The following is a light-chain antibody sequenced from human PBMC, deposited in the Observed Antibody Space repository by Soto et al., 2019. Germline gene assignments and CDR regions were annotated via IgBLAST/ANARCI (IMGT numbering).Light chain of an antibody. J-gene: IGKJ4*01. CDR3: QQYNNWPPLT. V-gene: IGKV3D-15*01. CDR1: QSFSND. Sequence: EIVMTQYPATLSVSPGERATLSCRASQSFSNDLAWYQQKPGQAPRLLIYGASTRATGIPARFSGSGSGTEVTLTISSLQSEDFAVYDCQQYNNWPPLTFGGGTKVEIK. CDR2: GAS.